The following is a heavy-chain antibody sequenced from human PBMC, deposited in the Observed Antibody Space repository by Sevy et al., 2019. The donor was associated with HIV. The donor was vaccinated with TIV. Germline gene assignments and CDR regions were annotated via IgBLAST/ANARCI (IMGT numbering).Heavy chain of an antibody. CDR2: ISGSGSDI. V-gene: IGHV3-11*01. CDR3: ARDHVKDGDLGDYYYFAMDV. J-gene: IGHJ6*02. CDR1: GFTLSDYY. D-gene: IGHD4-17*01. Sequence: GGSLRLSCAASGFTLSDYYMSWIRQAPGKGLEWVSYISGSGSDIYYADSVKGRFSVSRDNAKNSLYLQMNRLRAEDTAVYYCARDHVKDGDLGDYYYFAMDVWGQRTTVTVSS.